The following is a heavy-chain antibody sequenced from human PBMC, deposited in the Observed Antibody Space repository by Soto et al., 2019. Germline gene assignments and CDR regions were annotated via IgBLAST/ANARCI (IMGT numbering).Heavy chain of an antibody. CDR1: GFTIISYA. Sequence: VLPMRHSCAASGFTIISYAMSWVRKTPGKGLEWVSAISGSGGSTYYADSVKGRFTISRDNSKNTLYLQMNSLRAEDTAVYYCAKDAIGSGWAYYFDYWGQGTLVTVSS. J-gene: IGHJ4*02. CDR2: ISGSGGST. CDR3: AKDAIGSGWAYYFDY. V-gene: IGHV3-23*01. D-gene: IGHD6-19*01.